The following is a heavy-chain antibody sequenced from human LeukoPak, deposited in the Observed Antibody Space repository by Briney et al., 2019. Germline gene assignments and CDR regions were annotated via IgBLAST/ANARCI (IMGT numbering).Heavy chain of an antibody. D-gene: IGHD3-16*02. CDR3: AREGELSRFDP. CDR2: IYYSGST. V-gene: IGHV4-59*01. J-gene: IGHJ5*02. Sequence: SETLSLICTVSGGSISSYYWSWIRQPPGKGLEWIGYIYYSGSTNCNPSLKSRVTISVDTSKNQFSLKLSSVTAADTAVYYCAREGELSRFDPWGQGTLVTVSS. CDR1: GGSISSYY.